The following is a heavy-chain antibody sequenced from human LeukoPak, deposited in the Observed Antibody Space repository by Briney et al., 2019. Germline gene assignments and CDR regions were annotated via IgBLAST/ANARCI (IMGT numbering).Heavy chain of an antibody. J-gene: IGHJ4*02. D-gene: IGHD6-13*01. CDR3: ARGGRGSSWFDN. CDR2: IGTAGDT. Sequence: GGSLRLSCAASGFTFKSYDMHWARQAAGEGLEWVSAIGTAGDTYYPGSVKGRFTISRENAKNSLYLQMNSLRAGDTAVYYCARGGRGSSWFDNWGQGTLVTVSS. CDR1: GFTFKSYD. V-gene: IGHV3-13*01.